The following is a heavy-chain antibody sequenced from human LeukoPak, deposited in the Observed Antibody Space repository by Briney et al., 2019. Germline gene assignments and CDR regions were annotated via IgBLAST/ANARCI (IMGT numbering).Heavy chain of an antibody. Sequence: GGSLRLSCAASGFTFSSYSMNWVRQAPGKGLEWVSSINSKSRYIYYADSLKGRFTISRDNGKNSVYLQMNSLRAEDTAVYFCARGGGLDVWGQGATVTVSS. D-gene: IGHD3-16*01. CDR3: ARGGGLDV. CDR1: GFTFSSYS. V-gene: IGHV3-21*01. J-gene: IGHJ6*02. CDR2: INSKSRYI.